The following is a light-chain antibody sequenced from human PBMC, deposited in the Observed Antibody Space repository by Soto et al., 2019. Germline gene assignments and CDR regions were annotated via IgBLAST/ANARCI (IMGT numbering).Light chain of an antibody. Sequence: DIQMTQSPSSVSASVGDRVTITCRASQGISRWLAWYQQKPGKAPNLLIYAASTLQTGVPSRFSGSGYGTNFTLTISSLQPEDFATYYCQQANTFLGITFGGGTKLEIK. V-gene: IGKV1D-12*01. CDR1: QGISRW. CDR3: QQANTFLGIT. CDR2: AAS. J-gene: IGKJ4*01.